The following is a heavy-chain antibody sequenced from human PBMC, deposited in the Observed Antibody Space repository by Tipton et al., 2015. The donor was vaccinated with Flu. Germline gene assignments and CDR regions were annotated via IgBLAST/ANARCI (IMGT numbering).Heavy chain of an antibody. CDR1: GDSISSDYY. J-gene: IGHJ6*02. D-gene: IGHD3-10*01. Sequence: TLSLTCAVSGDSISSDYYWGWIHQHPGKGLEWIGGIYYSGSTYYNLSLKSRVSISVDTSKDQFSLNLNSVTAADTAVYYCARDQGFGGGLTYDYYVMDVWGQGTTVTVSS. CDR2: IYYSGST. V-gene: IGHV4-31*11. CDR3: ARDQGFGGGLTYDYYVMDV.